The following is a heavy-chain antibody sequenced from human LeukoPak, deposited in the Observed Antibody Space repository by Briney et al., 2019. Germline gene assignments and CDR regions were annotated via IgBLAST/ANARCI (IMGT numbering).Heavy chain of an antibody. CDR1: EFTFSRYT. J-gene: IGHJ3*01. CDR2: ISSSSSFI. V-gene: IGHV3-21*06. D-gene: IGHD2-2*01. Sequence: KPGGSLRLFCVASEFTFSRYTMNWLRQAPGKGLEGVSAISSSSSFIYYADSVRGRFTISRDNAKNSLYLQMNSMRAEDTAVYFCARDWARTGYCTSTNCPDAFDLWGQGTMLTVSS. CDR3: ARDWARTGYCTSTNCPDAFDL.